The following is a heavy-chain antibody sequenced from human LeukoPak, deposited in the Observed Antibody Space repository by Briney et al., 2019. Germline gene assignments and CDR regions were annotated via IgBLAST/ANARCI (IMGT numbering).Heavy chain of an antibody. CDR2: ISSSGSTI. Sequence: SGGTLRLSCAASGFTFSSYEMNWVRQAPGKGLEWVSYISSSGSTIYYADSVKGRFTISRDNATNSLYLQMISLRAEDTAVYYCARIYTRGGYYYYYYTDVWGKGTTVTISS. D-gene: IGHD2-15*01. CDR3: ARIYTRGGYYYYYYTDV. CDR1: GFTFSSYE. V-gene: IGHV3-48*03. J-gene: IGHJ6*03.